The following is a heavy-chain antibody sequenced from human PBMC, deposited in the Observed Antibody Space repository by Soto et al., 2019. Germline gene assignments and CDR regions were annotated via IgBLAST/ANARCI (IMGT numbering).Heavy chain of an antibody. CDR2: ISAYNGNT. J-gene: IGHJ5*02. D-gene: IGHD6-13*01. Sequence: ASVKVSCKASGYAFTSYGISWVRQAPGQGLEWMGWISAYNGNTNYAQKLQGRVTMTTDTSTSTAYMELRSLRSDDTAVYYCARDSIAAADSNWFDPWGQGTLVTVSS. CDR3: ARDSIAAADSNWFDP. CDR1: GYAFTSYG. V-gene: IGHV1-18*01.